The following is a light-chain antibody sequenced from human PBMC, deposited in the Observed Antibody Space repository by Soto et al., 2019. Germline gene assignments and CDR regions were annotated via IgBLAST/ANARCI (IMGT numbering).Light chain of an antibody. CDR1: QDIITY. Sequence: DIQLTQSPSSLSASVGDSVTITCRASQDIITYLTWYQHKPGRAPKLLVYDASSLNSGVPSRFRGSGGGRQFTLAISRRQREDFVAYYCQQTYRTPLFSFGPGTTVDLK. CDR2: DAS. CDR3: QQTYRTPLFS. V-gene: IGKV1-39*01. J-gene: IGKJ3*01.